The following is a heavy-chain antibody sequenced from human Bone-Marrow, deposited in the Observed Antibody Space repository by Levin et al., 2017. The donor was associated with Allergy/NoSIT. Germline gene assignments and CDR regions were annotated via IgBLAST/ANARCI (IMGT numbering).Heavy chain of an antibody. J-gene: IGHJ4*02. CDR1: GFTFSTYD. D-gene: IGHD5-12*01. V-gene: IGHV3-13*01. CDR3: AREGLYGGYDI. Sequence: LSLTCAASGFTFSTYDIHWVRQVTGKGLEWVSAIGTAGDTYYAGSVKGRFTISRENAKNSLYLQMNDLRAGDTALYYCAREGLYGGYDIWGQGSLVTVSS. CDR2: IGTAGDT.